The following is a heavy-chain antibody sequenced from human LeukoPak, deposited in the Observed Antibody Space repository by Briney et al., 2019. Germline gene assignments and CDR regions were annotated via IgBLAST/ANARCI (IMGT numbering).Heavy chain of an antibody. J-gene: IGHJ1*01. CDR1: GGSISSGDYY. D-gene: IGHD5-12*01. Sequence: PSETLSLTCTVSGGSISSGDYYWSWIRQPPGKGLEWIGSISHTGRTFYNPSLKSRVTISVDTSKIQFSLKLRSVTAADTAIYYCARGAETIVAAMSRWGQGTLVTVSS. CDR3: ARGAETIVAAMSR. V-gene: IGHV4-39*07. CDR2: ISHTGRT.